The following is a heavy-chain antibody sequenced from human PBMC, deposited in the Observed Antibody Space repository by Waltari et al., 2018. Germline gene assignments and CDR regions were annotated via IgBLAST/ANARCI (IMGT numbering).Heavy chain of an antibody. V-gene: IGHV1-69*05. D-gene: IGHD2-8*02. Sequence: QVQLVQSGAEVKKPGSSVKVSCKASGGTFSSYAISWVRQAPGQGLEWMGGIIPIFGTANYARKFQGRVTITTDESTSTAYMELSSLRSEDTAVYYCARYCTGGVCSNWFDPWGQGTLVTVSS. CDR3: ARYCTGGVCSNWFDP. J-gene: IGHJ5*02. CDR2: IIPIFGTA. CDR1: GGTFSSYA.